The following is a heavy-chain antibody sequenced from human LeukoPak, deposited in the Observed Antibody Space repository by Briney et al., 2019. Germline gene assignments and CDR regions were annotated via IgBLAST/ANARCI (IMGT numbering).Heavy chain of an antibody. D-gene: IGHD3-22*01. CDR1: GYTFTGYY. Sequence: ASVKVSCKASGYTFTGYYMHWVRQAPGQGLEWMGWINPNSGDTKYAQKFQGRVTMTRDTSISTAYMELSRVRSDDTAVYYCARDPEDYYDSSAYYDGFDMWGQGTMVTVSS. V-gene: IGHV1-2*02. CDR2: INPNSGDT. J-gene: IGHJ3*02. CDR3: ARDPEDYYDSSAYYDGFDM.